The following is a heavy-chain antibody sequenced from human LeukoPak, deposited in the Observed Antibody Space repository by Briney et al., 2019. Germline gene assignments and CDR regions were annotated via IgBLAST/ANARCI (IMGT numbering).Heavy chain of an antibody. CDR2: IIPIFGTE. D-gene: IGHD6-19*01. CDR1: GGTFSSYA. CDR3: ARVSRPSTYSSGWYHHYYYYYYMDV. Sequence: ASVKVSCKASGGTFSSYAISWVGQAPGQELEWMGGIIPIFGTENYAQKFQGRVTITADESTSPGYMELSSLRSEDTAVYYCARVSRPSTYSSGWYHHYYYYYYMDVWGKGTTVTISS. V-gene: IGHV1-69*01. J-gene: IGHJ6*03.